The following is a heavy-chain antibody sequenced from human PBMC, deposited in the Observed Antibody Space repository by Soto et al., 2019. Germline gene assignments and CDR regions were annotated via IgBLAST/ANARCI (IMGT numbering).Heavy chain of an antibody. V-gene: IGHV3-23*01. J-gene: IGHJ4*02. CDR2: ITGSGEST. Sequence: PGGSLRLSCAASGFTFSSYVMSWVRQAPGKGLEWVSTITGSGESTYYADSVKGRFTISRDNSKNTLYLQMNSLRAEDTAVYYCAKLQYFCFESWGQGTLVTVSS. D-gene: IGHD4-4*01. CDR1: GFTFSSYV. CDR3: AKLQYFCFES.